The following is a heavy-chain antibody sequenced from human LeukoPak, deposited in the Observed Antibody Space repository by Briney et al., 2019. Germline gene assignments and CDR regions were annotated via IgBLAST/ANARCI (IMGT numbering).Heavy chain of an antibody. CDR1: GRSISSSSYY. D-gene: IGHD5-12*01. CDR2: IYYSGST. V-gene: IGHV4-39*07. CDR3: ARVLHHSGYDSDNWFDP. J-gene: IGHJ5*02. Sequence: PSETLSLTCTVSGRSISSSSYYWGWIRQPPGKGLEWIESIYYSGSTYYHPSLKSRVTISVDTSKNQFSLKRSSGTAADTAVYYCARVLHHSGYDSDNWFDPWGQGTLVTVSS.